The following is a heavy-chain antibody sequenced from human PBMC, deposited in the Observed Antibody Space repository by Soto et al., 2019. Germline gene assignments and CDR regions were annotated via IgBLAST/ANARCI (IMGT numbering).Heavy chain of an antibody. J-gene: IGHJ4*02. CDR1: GFTFSSYG. D-gene: IGHD3-16*02. CDR2: IWYDGSNK. Sequence: QVQLVESGGGVVQPGRSLRLSCAASGFTFSSYGMHWVRQAPGKGLEWVAVIWYDGSNKYYADSVKGRFTISRDNSKNTLYLQINSLRAEDTAVYYCARDDYDYIWGSYRPLYFDYWGQGTLVTVSS. V-gene: IGHV3-33*01. CDR3: ARDDYDYIWGSYRPLYFDY.